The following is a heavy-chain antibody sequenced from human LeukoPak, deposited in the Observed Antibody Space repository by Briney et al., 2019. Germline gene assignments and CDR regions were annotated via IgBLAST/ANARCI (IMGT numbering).Heavy chain of an antibody. D-gene: IGHD7-27*01. V-gene: IGHV4-38-2*02. Sequence: SETPSLTCTVSGYSISSAYYWGWIRQPPGKGLEWIATISHTGISYYNPSLKSRVTISVDTSKNHFSLRLTSVTAADTALYYCARPYSNWAYDAFDIWGQGTMVTVSS. CDR2: ISHTGIS. J-gene: IGHJ3*02. CDR3: ARPYSNWAYDAFDI. CDR1: GYSISSAYY.